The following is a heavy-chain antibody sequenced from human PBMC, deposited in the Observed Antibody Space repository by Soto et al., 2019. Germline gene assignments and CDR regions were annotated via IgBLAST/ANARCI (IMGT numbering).Heavy chain of an antibody. Sequence: ASVKASSKASGYTITSYGISSVRQAPGQGLEWMGWISAYNGNTNYAQKFQGRVTMTRNTSISTAYMELSSLRSEDTAVYYCARVLRGDPYYDFWSGPDAFDFWCQGIMVTV. CDR3: ARVLRGDPYYDFWSGPDAFDF. CDR2: ISAYNGNT. CDR1: GYTITSYG. J-gene: IGHJ3*01. V-gene: IGHV1-18*01. D-gene: IGHD3-3*01.